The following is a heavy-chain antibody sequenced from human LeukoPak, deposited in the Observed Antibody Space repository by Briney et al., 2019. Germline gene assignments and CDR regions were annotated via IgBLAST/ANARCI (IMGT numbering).Heavy chain of an antibody. CDR1: GGSISSYY. CDR3: ARHTYCSSTTCYYSYYGMDV. Sequence: SETLSLTCTVSGGSISSYYWSWIRQPPGKGVEGMGYIYYSGSTNYNPSLKSRVTISVDTSKNHFSLKLSSLTAADTAVYYCARHTYCSSTTCYYSYYGMDVWGQGTTVTVSS. V-gene: IGHV4-59*08. CDR2: IYYSGST. J-gene: IGHJ6*02. D-gene: IGHD2-2*01.